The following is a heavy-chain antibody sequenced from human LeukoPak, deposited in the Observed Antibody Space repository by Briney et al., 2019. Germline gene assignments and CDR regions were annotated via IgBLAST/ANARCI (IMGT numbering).Heavy chain of an antibody. CDR1: GFTFISYL. J-gene: IGHJ4*02. CDR2: IKQDGSEK. Sequence: GGSLRLSRVASGFTFISYLISWVRQAPGKGVEWVANIKQDGSEKYYLDSVKGRFTISRDNAKNSLYLQMNSLRAEDTAVYYCARVGPRAGDYWGQGTLVTVSS. CDR3: ARVGPRAGDY. V-gene: IGHV3-7*01. D-gene: IGHD3-10*01.